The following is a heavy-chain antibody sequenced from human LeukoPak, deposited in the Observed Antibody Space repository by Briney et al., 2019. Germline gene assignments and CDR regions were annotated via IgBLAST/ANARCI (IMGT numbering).Heavy chain of an antibody. J-gene: IGHJ1*01. CDR1: GFTFSSYW. CDR2: INPGGSSI. V-gene: IGHV3-74*01. CDR3: ARVSGPGMNEYFHL. D-gene: IGHD3-10*01. Sequence: GGSLRLSCAASGFTFSSYWMHWVRQVPGKGLVWVARINPGGSSITYADSVKGRFTISRDNAKNTLYLQMDSLRAEDTAVYYCARVSGPGMNEYFHLWGQGTLVTVSS.